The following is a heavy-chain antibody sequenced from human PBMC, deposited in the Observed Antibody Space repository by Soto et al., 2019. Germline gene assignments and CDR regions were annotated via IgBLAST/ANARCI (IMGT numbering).Heavy chain of an antibody. CDR2: INDRSNYI. CDR1: GFSFIKYS. V-gene: IGHV3-21*06. D-gene: IGHD2-15*01. CDR3: ANFPSCSSSTCLDY. Sequence: WGSLRLSCAASGFSFIKYSINLFRHSAVKGLEWVSSINDRSNYIYYADSVKGRFTISRDNAINSLYLQMNSLRPDDTAVYYCANFPSCSSSTCLDYWGRGTLVTVSS. J-gene: IGHJ4*02.